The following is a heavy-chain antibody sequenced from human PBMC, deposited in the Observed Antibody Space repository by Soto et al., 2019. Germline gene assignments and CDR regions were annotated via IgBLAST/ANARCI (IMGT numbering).Heavy chain of an antibody. V-gene: IGHV4-31*03. CDR3: ARVQMATLYFDY. D-gene: IGHD5-12*01. Sequence: TLSLTCTVSGGSISSGGYYWSWIRQHPGKGLEWIGYIYYSGSTYYNPSLKSRVTISLDTSKNQFSLELNSVTAADTAVYFCARVQMATLYFDYWGQGTLVTVSS. CDR1: GGSISSGGYY. J-gene: IGHJ4*02. CDR2: IYYSGST.